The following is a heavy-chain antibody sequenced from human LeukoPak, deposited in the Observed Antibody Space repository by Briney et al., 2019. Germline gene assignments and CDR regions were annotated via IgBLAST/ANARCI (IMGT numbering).Heavy chain of an antibody. V-gene: IGHV4-59*08. J-gene: IGHJ6*02. CDR2: IYYSGST. Sequence: PSETLSLTCTVSGGSISGYYWSWIRQPPGKGLEWIGYIYYSGSTNYNPSLKSRVTISVDTSKNQFSLKLSSVTAADTAVYYCARHGYCSGVTCYSNYYYAMDVWGQGTTVTGSS. D-gene: IGHD2-15*01. CDR1: GGSISGYY. CDR3: ARHGYCSGVTCYSNYYYAMDV.